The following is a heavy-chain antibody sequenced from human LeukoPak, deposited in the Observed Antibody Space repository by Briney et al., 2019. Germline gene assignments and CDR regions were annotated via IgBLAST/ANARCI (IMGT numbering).Heavy chain of an antibody. Sequence: GGSLRLSCAASGFTFDVSAMNWVRQAPGKGLEWVSASGNAGDTYYADSVKGRFTISSDNSKKMLFLQMTSLRAEDTAVYYCAKKTPGSYPYDYWGQGTLVTVSS. V-gene: IGHV3-23*01. CDR2: SGNAGDT. CDR1: GFTFDVSA. D-gene: IGHD2-15*01. CDR3: AKKTPGSYPYDY. J-gene: IGHJ4*02.